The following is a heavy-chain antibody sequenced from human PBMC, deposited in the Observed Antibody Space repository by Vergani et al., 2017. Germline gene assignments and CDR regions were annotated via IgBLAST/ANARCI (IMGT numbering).Heavy chain of an antibody. D-gene: IGHD4-23*01. V-gene: IGHV4-39*01. CDR2: VYHSGRT. CDR1: GGSIISSSYF. J-gene: IGHJ5*02. CDR3: ARVKLPYTWFDP. Sequence: QLQLQESGPGLVKPSETLSLTCPVSGGSIISSSYFWGWIRQPPGKGLEWIGSVYHSGRTFYNASLKRRLTISVDTSKNQFSLRLGSVTAADTAVYYCARVKLPYTWFDPWGQGTLVTVSS.